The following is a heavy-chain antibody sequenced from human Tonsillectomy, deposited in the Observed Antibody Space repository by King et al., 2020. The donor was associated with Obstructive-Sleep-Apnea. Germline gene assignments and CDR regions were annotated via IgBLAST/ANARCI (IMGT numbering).Heavy chain of an antibody. V-gene: IGHV3-49*03. Sequence: VQLVESGGGLVQPRRSLRLSCTTSGFRFGDYVMSWFRQAPGKGLEWVGFIGSKAYGGTTEYAASVKGRFTISRDDPKSIAYLQMNSLKTEDTAVYYCTRGGNYLGPFGYWGQGTLVTVSS. J-gene: IGHJ4*02. CDR1: GFRFGDYV. CDR2: IGSKAYGGTT. D-gene: IGHD2/OR15-2a*01. CDR3: TRGGNYLGPFGY.